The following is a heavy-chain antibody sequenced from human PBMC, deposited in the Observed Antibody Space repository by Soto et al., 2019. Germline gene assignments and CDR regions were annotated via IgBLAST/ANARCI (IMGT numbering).Heavy chain of an antibody. J-gene: IGHJ4*02. CDR2: ISYDGSNK. CDR1: GFTFSSYA. CDR3: ARDGGYCSGGSCYSTFDY. Sequence: QVQLVESGGGVVQPGRSLRLSCAASGFTFSSYAMHWVRQAPGKGLEWVAVISYDGSNKYYADSVKGRFTISRDNXKXAXXLQMNSLRAEVTAVYYCARDGGYCSGGSCYSTFDYWGQGNLVTVSS. D-gene: IGHD2-15*01. V-gene: IGHV3-30-3*01.